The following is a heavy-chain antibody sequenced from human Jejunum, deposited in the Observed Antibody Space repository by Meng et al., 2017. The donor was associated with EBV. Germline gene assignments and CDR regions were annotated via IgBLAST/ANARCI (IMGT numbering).Heavy chain of an antibody. CDR3: AGGKYVAWEVLYA. V-gene: IGHV4-34*01. J-gene: IGHJ4*02. Sequence: QVQLQQWGAGLLKPSETLSLTCGVYGGSFGNFYWSWIRQPPGKGLEWIGEINQSGRTNYDPSLKSRVSISLDTSKNQFSLKLNSVTAADTAVYYCAGGKYVAWEVLYAWGQGTLGNVSS. CDR1: GGSFGNFY. D-gene: IGHD1-26*01. CDR2: INQSGRT.